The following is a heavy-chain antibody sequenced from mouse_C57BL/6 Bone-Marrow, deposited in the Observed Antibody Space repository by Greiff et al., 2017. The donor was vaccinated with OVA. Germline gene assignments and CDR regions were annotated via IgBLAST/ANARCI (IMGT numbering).Heavy chain of an antibody. V-gene: IGHV1-64*01. CDR2: IHPNSGST. J-gene: IGHJ2*01. D-gene: IGHD2-3*01. CDR1: GYTFTSYW. CDR3: ARKVYDGYYVRY. Sequence: QVQLQQPGAELVKPGASVKLSCKASGYTFTSYWMHWVKQRPGQGLEWIGMIHPNSGSTNYNEKFKSKATLTVDKSSSTAYMQLSSLTSEDSAVYYCARKVYDGYYVRYWGQGTTLTVSS.